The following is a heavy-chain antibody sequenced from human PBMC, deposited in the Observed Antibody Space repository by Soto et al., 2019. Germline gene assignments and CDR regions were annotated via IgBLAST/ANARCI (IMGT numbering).Heavy chain of an antibody. CDR2: VKIDGSST. J-gene: IGHJ4*02. V-gene: IGHV3-74*01. D-gene: IGHD6-19*01. Sequence: EVQLVESGGGLVQPGGSLRLSCAASGFTFSSYWMHWVRQAPGKGLVWVSRVKIDGSSTSYADSVKGRFTISRDNAKNTLYLQMNSLRAEYTAVYYCARGAKGQWLVDYWGQGTLVTVSS. CDR1: GFTFSSYW. CDR3: ARGAKGQWLVDY.